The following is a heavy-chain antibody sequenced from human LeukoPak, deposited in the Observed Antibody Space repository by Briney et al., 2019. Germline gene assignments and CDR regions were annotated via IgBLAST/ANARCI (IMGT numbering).Heavy chain of an antibody. CDR3: ARPPASSGWYLDAFDI. CDR2: IDPSDSYT. J-gene: IGHJ3*02. CDR1: GYSLTSYW. V-gene: IGHV5-10-1*01. Sequence: GESLKISCKGSGYSLTSYWISWVRQMPGKGLEWMGRIDPSDSYTNYSPSFQGHVTISADKSISTAYLQWSSLKAWDTAMYYCARPPASSGWYLDAFDIWGQGTMVTDSS. D-gene: IGHD6-19*01.